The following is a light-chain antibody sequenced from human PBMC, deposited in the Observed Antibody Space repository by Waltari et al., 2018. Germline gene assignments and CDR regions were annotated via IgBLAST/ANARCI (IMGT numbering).Light chain of an antibody. CDR3: QVLDTSSDVVV. V-gene: IGLV3-21*02. CDR1: NIGSKS. CDR2: DDS. J-gene: IGLJ2*01. Sequence: SYVLTQPPSVSVAPGQTARITWGGNNIGSKSGHGYQQKSGQAPVLVVDDDSDRPSGGPGRCSGSNSGNTATLTIGRVEARDEADYYCQVLDTSSDVVVFGGGTKLTVL.